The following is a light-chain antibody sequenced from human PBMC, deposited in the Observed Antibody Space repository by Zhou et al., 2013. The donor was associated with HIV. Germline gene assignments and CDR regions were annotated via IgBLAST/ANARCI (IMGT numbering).Light chain of an antibody. CDR3: QQYSTHPIT. J-gene: IGKJ5*01. CDR2: RAS. CDR1: QNINNW. Sequence: DIQMTQSPSTVSASIGGRVTITCRASQNINNWLAWYQQKPGAAPKLLIYRASTLEGDVLSRFSGSGSGTEFTLSVSRLQPDDSATYYCQQYSTHPITFGQGHDWKL. V-gene: IGKV1-5*03.